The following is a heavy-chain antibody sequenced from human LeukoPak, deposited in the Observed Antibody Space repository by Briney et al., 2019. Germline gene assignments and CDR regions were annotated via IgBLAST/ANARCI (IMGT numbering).Heavy chain of an antibody. CDR3: TGECDYYGAGGDAFDL. CDR2: IVVSIGNT. V-gene: IGHV1-58*02. D-gene: IGHD3-10*01. J-gene: IGHJ3*01. CDR1: GLSFSNHA. Sequence: SVKFSCKVSGLSFSNHAMQWVGQARGQRLEWIGWIVVSIGNTNYTQKFQERVTITSDMSTPTAYLELSSLRSDNTASYSCTGECDYYGAGGDAFDLWGQGTMVTVSS.